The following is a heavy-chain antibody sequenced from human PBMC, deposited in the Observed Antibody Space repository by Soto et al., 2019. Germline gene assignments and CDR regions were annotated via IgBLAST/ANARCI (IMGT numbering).Heavy chain of an antibody. Sequence: EVQLVESGGGLVQPGGSLRLSCAASGFTFSSYSMNWVRQAPGKGLEWVSYISSSSSTIYYADSVKGRFTISRDNAKNSLYLQMNSLRDEDTAVYYCARDARYYYESSGYYDYWGQGTLVTFSS. CDR2: ISSSSSTI. CDR1: GFTFSSYS. V-gene: IGHV3-48*02. CDR3: ARDARYYYESSGYYDY. J-gene: IGHJ4*02. D-gene: IGHD3-22*01.